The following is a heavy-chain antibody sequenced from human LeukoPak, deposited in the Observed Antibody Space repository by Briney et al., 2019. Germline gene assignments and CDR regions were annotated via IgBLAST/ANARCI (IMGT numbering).Heavy chain of an antibody. CDR2: ISGSGGST. V-gene: IGHV3-23*01. CDR3: AKDRELVGATPSNFDY. CDR1: GFTFSTSW. J-gene: IGHJ4*02. D-gene: IGHD1-26*01. Sequence: QPGGSLRLSCAASGFTFSTSWMHWVRQAPGKGLEWVSGISGSGGSTYYTGSVKGRFTISRDNSKNTLYLQMNSLRAEDTAIYYCAKDRELVGATPSNFDYWGQGTLVTASS.